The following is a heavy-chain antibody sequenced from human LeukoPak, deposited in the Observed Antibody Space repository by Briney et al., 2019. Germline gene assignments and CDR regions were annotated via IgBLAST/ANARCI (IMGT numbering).Heavy chain of an antibody. J-gene: IGHJ6*02. D-gene: IGHD4-17*01. Sequence: SETLSLTCTVSGGSISSYYWSWIRQPPGKGLEWIGEINHSGSTNYNPSLKSRVTISVDTSKNQFSLKLSSVTAADTAVYYCASTPTTVTPNAHYYYYGMDVWGQGTTVTVSS. CDR1: GGSISSYY. CDR2: INHSGST. CDR3: ASTPTTVTPNAHYYYYGMDV. V-gene: IGHV4-34*01.